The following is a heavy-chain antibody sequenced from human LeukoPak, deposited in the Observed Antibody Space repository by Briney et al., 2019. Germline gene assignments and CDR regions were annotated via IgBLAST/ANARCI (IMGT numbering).Heavy chain of an antibody. Sequence: PGGSLRLSCAASGFTFDDYAMHWVRQAPGKGLEWVSAISGSGGSTYYADSVKGRFTISRDNSKNTLYLQMNSLRAEDTAVYYCAKSTTVTTWDYWGQGTLVTVSS. J-gene: IGHJ4*02. CDR1: GFTFDDYA. D-gene: IGHD4-17*01. CDR2: ISGSGGST. CDR3: AKSTTVTTWDY. V-gene: IGHV3-23*01.